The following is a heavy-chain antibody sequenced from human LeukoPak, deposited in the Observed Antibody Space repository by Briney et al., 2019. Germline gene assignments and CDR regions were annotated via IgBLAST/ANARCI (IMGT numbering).Heavy chain of an antibody. CDR3: AKGGYASCFDP. D-gene: IGHD2-15*01. V-gene: IGHV3-23*05. CDR2: IKRVGSDT. Sequence: GCLRLSCEASGFTFSEHSMSWVRQAPGKGLEWVSTIKRVGSDTYYTDSVEGRFTISRDNSKNTLYLEMNTLRAEDTAVYYCAKGGYASCFDPWGPGTPVSVSS. CDR1: GFTFSEHS. J-gene: IGHJ5*02.